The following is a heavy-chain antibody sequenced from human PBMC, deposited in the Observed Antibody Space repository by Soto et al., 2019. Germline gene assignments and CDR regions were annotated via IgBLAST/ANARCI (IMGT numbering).Heavy chain of an antibody. V-gene: IGHV4-59*08. CDR3: ARQNIPADWFDP. CDR1: GGSISSYY. CDR2: IYYSGST. Sequence: PSETLSLTCTVSGGSISSYYWSWIRQPPGKGLEWIGYIYYSGSTNYSPSLKSRVTISVDTSKNQFSLKLSSVTAADTAVYYCARQNIPADWFDPWGQGTLVTVSS. J-gene: IGHJ5*02.